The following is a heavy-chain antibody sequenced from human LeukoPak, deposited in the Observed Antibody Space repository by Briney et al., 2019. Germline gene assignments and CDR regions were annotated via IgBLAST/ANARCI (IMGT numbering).Heavy chain of an antibody. J-gene: IGHJ4*02. V-gene: IGHV3-30*04. Sequence: PGGSLRLSCAASGFTFSSYAMHWVCQAPGKGLEWVAVISYDGSNKYYADSVKGRFTISRDNSKNTLYLQMNSLRAEDTAVHYCARDIPMVTDYWGQGTLVTVSS. CDR1: GFTFSSYA. D-gene: IGHD5-18*01. CDR2: ISYDGSNK. CDR3: ARDIPMVTDY.